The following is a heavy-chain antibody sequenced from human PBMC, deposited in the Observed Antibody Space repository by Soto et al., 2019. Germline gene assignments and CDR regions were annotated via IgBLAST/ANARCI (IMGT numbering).Heavy chain of an antibody. CDR1: GDSISSFY. J-gene: IGHJ4*02. CDR3: ARVGYCSSTPCWPIGYFEY. V-gene: IGHV4-59*01. CDR2: IFSSGST. Sequence: SETLSLTCTVSGDSISSFYWTWIRQPPGKGLEWVGYIFSSGSTNYNPSLKSRVTISVDTSENQFSLKLTSVTAADTAVYYCARVGYCSSTPCWPIGYFEYWGQGTLVAVSS. D-gene: IGHD2-2*01.